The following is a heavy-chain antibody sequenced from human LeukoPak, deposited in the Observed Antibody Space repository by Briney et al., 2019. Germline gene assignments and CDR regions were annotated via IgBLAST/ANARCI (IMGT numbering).Heavy chain of an antibody. V-gene: IGHV3-48*03. Sequence: GGSLRLSCAASGFTFSSYEMNWVRQAPGKGLEWFSYISSSGSTIYYADSVKGRFTISRDNAKNSLYLQMNSLRAEDTAVYYCARSPWGVTAIFLDSWGQGTLVTVSS. CDR3: ARSPWGVTAIFLDS. J-gene: IGHJ4*02. CDR1: GFTFSSYE. D-gene: IGHD2-21*02. CDR2: ISSSGSTI.